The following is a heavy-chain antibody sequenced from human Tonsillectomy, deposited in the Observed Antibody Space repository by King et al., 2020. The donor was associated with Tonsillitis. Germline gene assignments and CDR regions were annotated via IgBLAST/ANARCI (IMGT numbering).Heavy chain of an antibody. V-gene: IGHV1-69*01. Sequence: QVQLVQSGAEVKKPGSSVMVSCEASGGSFSKSAISWVRQAPGQGLEWMGGVVPIFGTTKYAQRFQGRVTITADESTSTSYMELSSLRSEDTAVYYCARAGPSRHYFDNSGSSPYYYYFYMDVWGKGTTVTVSS. D-gene: IGHD3-22*01. J-gene: IGHJ6*03. CDR1: GGSFSKSA. CDR3: ARAGPSRHYFDNSGSSPYYYYFYMDV. CDR2: VVPIFGTT.